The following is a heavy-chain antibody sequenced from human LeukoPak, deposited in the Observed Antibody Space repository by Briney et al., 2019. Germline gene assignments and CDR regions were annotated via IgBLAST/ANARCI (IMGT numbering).Heavy chain of an antibody. J-gene: IGHJ4*02. CDR1: GGTFSSYA. D-gene: IGHD5-18*01. CDR2: IIPILGIA. CDR3: AREAPRGYSYGCDY. V-gene: IGHV1-69*04. Sequence: SVKVSCKASGGTFSSYAISWVRQAPGQGLEWMGRIIPILGIANYAQKFQGRVTMTRDTSTSTVYMELSSLRSEDTAVYYCAREAPRGYSYGCDYWGQGTLVTVSS.